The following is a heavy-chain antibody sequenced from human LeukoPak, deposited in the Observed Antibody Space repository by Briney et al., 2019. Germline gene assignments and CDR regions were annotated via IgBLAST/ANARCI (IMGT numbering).Heavy chain of an antibody. CDR1: GGSLNTYY. V-gene: IGHV4-4*07. J-gene: IGHJ6*02. CDR2: IFASGRI. Sequence: SETLSLTCTVSGGSLNTYYWSWIRQPAGKGLEWVGRIFASGRIIYNPSPKSRVTISVDTSKNQFSLNLSSVTAADTAVYYCARGGSGAPRPDAYYFYGMDVWGQGATVTVSS. D-gene: IGHD6-6*01. CDR3: ARGGSGAPRPDAYYFYGMDV.